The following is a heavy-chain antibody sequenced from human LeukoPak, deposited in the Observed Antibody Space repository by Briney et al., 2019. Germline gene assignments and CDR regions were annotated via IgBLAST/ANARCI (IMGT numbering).Heavy chain of an antibody. V-gene: IGHV3-30-3*01. CDR1: GFTFSTYT. J-gene: IGHJ4*02. CDR3: ATSRVVVAAVLFDY. CDR2: ISSDGSNK. D-gene: IGHD2-15*01. Sequence: GGSLRLSCAASGFTFSTYTLHWVRQAPGKGLEWVAFISSDGSNKYYADSVKGRFTISRDNSKNTLYLQMNSLRDEDTAVFYCATSRVVVAAVLFDYWGQGTLVTVSS.